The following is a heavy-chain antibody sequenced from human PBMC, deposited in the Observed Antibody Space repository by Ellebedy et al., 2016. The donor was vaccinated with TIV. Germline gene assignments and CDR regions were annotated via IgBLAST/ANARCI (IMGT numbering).Heavy chain of an antibody. V-gene: IGHV4-34*01. CDR1: GESFSGYY. J-gene: IGHJ4*02. Sequence: SETLSLXCAVYGESFSGYYWSWIRQPPGKGLEWIGEINHSGSTNYNPSLKSRVTISVDTSKNQFSLKLSSVTAADTAVYYCARDTAMVFDYWGQGTLVTVSS. CDR2: INHSGST. CDR3: ARDTAMVFDY. D-gene: IGHD5-18*01.